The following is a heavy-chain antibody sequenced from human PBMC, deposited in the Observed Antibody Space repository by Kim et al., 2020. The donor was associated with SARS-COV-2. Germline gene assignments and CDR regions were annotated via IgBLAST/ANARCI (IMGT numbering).Heavy chain of an antibody. V-gene: IGHV3-30*01. D-gene: IGHD3-22*01. J-gene: IGHJ4*02. Sequence: ADSVQGRFTISRDNSKNTLYLQMTSLRAEDTAVYYCARGDTSGYFYPFDYWGQGTLVTVSS. CDR3: ARGDTSGYFYPFDY.